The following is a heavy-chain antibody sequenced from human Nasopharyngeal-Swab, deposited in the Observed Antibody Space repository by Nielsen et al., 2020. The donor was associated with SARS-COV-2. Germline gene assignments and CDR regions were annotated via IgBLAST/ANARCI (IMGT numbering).Heavy chain of an antibody. J-gene: IGHJ4*02. CDR3: ARVHYSNVQYYFDY. CDR2: ISSSSSYT. CDR1: GFTFSDYY. V-gene: IGHV3-11*06. D-gene: IGHD4-11*01. Sequence: GGSLRLSCAASGFTFSDYYMSWIRQAPGKGLEWVSYISSSSSYTNYADSVKGRFTISRDNAKNSLYLQMNSLRAEDTAVYYCARVHYSNVQYYFDYWGQGTLVTVSS.